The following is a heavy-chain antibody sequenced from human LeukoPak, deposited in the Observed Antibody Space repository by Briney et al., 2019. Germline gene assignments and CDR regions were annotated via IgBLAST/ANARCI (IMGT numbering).Heavy chain of an antibody. J-gene: IGHJ4*02. CDR3: ARDGLYCDCWSGYYPYYFDF. Sequence: GGSLRLSCAASGFTFSSYSMNWVRQAPGKGLEWVSSISSSSSYIYYADSVKGRFTISRDNAKNSLYLQMNSLRAEDTSVYYCARDGLYCDCWSGYYPYYFDFWGQGTLVTVSS. CDR1: GFTFSSYS. D-gene: IGHD3-3*01. V-gene: IGHV3-21*01. CDR2: ISSSSSYI.